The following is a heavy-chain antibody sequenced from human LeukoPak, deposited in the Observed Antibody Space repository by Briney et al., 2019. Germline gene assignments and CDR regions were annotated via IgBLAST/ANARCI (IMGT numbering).Heavy chain of an antibody. CDR2: ISYDGSNK. D-gene: IGHD3-9*01. Sequence: GGSLRLSCAASGFTFSSYGMHWVRQAPGKGLEWVAVISYDGSNKYYADSVKGRFTISRDNSKNTLYPQMNSLRAEDTAVYYCAKGKLRYFDWVVNYWGQGTLVTVSS. J-gene: IGHJ4*02. CDR3: AKGKLRYFDWVVNY. CDR1: GFTFSSYG. V-gene: IGHV3-30*18.